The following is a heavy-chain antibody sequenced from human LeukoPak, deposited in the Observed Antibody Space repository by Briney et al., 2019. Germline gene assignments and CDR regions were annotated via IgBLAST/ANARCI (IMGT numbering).Heavy chain of an antibody. D-gene: IGHD6-13*01. CDR2: ISWNSGSI. Sequence: GRSLRLSCAASGFTFDDYAMHWVRQAPGKGLEWVSGISWNSGSIGYADSVKGRFTIPRDNAKNSLYLQMNSLRAEDTALYYCAKDIMAAADYYYYGMDVWGQGTTVTVSS. J-gene: IGHJ6*02. V-gene: IGHV3-9*01. CDR3: AKDIMAAADYYYYGMDV. CDR1: GFTFDDYA.